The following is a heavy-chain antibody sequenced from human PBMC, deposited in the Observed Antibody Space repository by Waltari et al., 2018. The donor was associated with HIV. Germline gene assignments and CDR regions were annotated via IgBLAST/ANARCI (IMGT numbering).Heavy chain of an antibody. CDR3: ARRSGEYWYFDL. J-gene: IGHJ2*01. D-gene: IGHD7-27*01. CDR1: GSSISSGYY. CDR2: MYHSGST. Sequence: QVQLQESGPGLVKPSETLSLTCTVSGSSISSGYYWGWLRQPPGKGLEWIGSMYHSGSTYYNPSLKSRVTMSVDTSKNQFSLKLSSVNAADTAVYYCARRSGEYWYFDLWGRGTLVTVSS. V-gene: IGHV4-38-2*02.